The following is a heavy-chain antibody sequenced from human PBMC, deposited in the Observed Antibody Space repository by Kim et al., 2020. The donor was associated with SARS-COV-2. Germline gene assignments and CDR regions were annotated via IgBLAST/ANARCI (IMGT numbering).Heavy chain of an antibody. V-gene: IGHV3-30*03. CDR2: ISPDGTRK. CDR3: ASQIRDLEN. J-gene: IGHJ4*02. CDR1: GFHVSTYD. Sequence: GGSLRLSCAASGFHVSTYDMHWVRQAPGKGLEWVAVISPDGTRKFYAASVRGRFTISRDNSKNTLDLKINSLRAEDTAVYYCASQIRDLENWGQGTLLIVSS.